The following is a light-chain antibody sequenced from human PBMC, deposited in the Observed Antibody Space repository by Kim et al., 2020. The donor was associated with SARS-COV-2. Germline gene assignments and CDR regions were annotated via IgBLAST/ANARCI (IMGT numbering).Light chain of an antibody. CDR1: QSVLYSSNNKNY. CDR2: WAS. Sequence: ATINCKSSQSVLYSSNNKNYLAWYQQKPGQPPKLLIYWASTRESGVPDRFSGSGSGTDFTLTISNLQAEDVAVYYCQQYYSNPLTFGGGTKVDIK. V-gene: IGKV4-1*01. J-gene: IGKJ4*01. CDR3: QQYYSNPLT.